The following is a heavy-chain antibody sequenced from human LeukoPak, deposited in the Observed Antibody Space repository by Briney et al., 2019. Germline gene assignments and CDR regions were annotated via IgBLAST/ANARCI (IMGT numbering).Heavy chain of an antibody. J-gene: IGHJ4*02. Sequence: GGSLRPSCAASGYTFNSYAMSWVRQAPGKGLEWVSAISGSGGSTYYADSVKGRFTISRDNSKNTLYLQINSLRAEDTALYYCAKEPASGSCFDYWGQGTLVTVSS. CDR2: ISGSGGST. D-gene: IGHD3-10*01. CDR1: GYTFNSYA. V-gene: IGHV3-23*01. CDR3: AKEPASGSCFDY.